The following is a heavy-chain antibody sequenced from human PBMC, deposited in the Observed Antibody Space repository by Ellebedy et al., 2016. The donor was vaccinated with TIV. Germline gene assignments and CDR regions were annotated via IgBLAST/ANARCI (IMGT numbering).Heavy chain of an antibody. Sequence: PGGSLRLSCAASGITVSRQYMSWVRQAPGKGLEWVSLIYSDGRTYYADSVKGRFTISSDNSKNTLYLQMNSLRAEDTALYYCASRTRGDYPYFDFWGQGTLVTVSS. J-gene: IGHJ4*02. V-gene: IGHV3-53*01. CDR1: GITVSRQY. D-gene: IGHD4-17*01. CDR3: ASRTRGDYPYFDF. CDR2: IYSDGRT.